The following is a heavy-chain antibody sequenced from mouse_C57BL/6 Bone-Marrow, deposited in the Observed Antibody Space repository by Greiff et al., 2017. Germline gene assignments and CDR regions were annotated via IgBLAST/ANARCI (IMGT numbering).Heavy chain of an antibody. V-gene: IGHV1-69*01. J-gene: IGHJ1*03. D-gene: IGHD1-1*01. CDR1: GYTFTSYW. CDR3: ARGYYGSSHYWYFDV. CDR2: IDPSDSYP. Sequence: QVQLQQPGAELVMPGASVKLSCKASGYTFTSYWMHWVKQRPGQGLEWIGEIDPSDSYPNYNQKFKGKSTLTVDKSSSTAYMQLSSLTSEDSAVYYCARGYYGSSHYWYFDVGGTGTTVTVSS.